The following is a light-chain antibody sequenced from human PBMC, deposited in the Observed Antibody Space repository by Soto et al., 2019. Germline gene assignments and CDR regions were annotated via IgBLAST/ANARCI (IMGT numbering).Light chain of an antibody. CDR3: QQYGRSPLT. V-gene: IGKV3-20*01. CDR2: GAS. CDR1: QSVSSSY. J-gene: IGKJ4*01. Sequence: EIVLTQSPGTLSLSPGERATLSCRASQSVSSSYLDWYQQKPGQAPRLLIYGASSRATGIPDRFSGSGSGTDFNRTISRLEPADHAVYDGQQYGRSPLTFCGAPHVEIK.